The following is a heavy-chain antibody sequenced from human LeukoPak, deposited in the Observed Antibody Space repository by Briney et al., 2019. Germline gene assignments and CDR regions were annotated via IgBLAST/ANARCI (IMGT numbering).Heavy chain of an antibody. CDR2: ISSSSSTI. CDR1: GFTFSSYS. V-gene: IGHV3-48*04. J-gene: IGHJ4*02. Sequence: GGSLRLSCAASGFTFSSYSMNWVRQAPGKGLEWVSYISSSSSTIYYADSVKGRFTISRDDAKNSLYLQMNSLRAEDTAVYYCARDSDYWGQGTLVTVSS. CDR3: ARDSDY.